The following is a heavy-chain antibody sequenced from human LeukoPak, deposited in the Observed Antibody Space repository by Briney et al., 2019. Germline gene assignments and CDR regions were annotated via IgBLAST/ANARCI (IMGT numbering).Heavy chain of an antibody. J-gene: IGHJ3*01. CDR3: ASDWLAGNPYHAFDL. CDR2: IKEDGSEE. CDR1: GFTFSSYW. V-gene: IGHV3-7*01. D-gene: IGHD3-22*01. Sequence: PGGSLRLSCAASGFTFSSYWMSWVRQAPGKGLECEANIKEDGSEEYYVDSVKGRFSISRDNAKNSLYLQMNSLRAEDTAVYYCASDWLAGNPYHAFDLWGKGTMVTVSS.